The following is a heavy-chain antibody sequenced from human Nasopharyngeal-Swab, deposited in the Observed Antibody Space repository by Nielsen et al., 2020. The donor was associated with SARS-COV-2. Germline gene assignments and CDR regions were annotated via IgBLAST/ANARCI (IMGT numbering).Heavy chain of an antibody. CDR2: ISSSSSTI. D-gene: IGHD3-9*01. J-gene: IGHJ6*02. V-gene: IGHV3-48*02. CDR1: GFTVSSYS. Sequence: GGSLRLSCAASGFTVSSYSMNWVRQAPGKGLEWVSYISSSSSTIYYADSVKGRFTISRDNAKNSLYLQMNSLRDEDTAVYYCARDLSIGRYFDLYGMDVWGQGTTVTVSS. CDR3: ARDLSIGRYFDLYGMDV.